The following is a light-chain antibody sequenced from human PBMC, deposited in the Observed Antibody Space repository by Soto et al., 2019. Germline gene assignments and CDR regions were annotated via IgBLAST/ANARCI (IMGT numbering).Light chain of an antibody. CDR1: QSISNY. V-gene: IGKV3-11*01. Sequence: EIVLTQSPVTLSLSPVQGAALSCMASQSISNYLAWYQQKPGQAPRLLIYDASNRATGIPARFSGSGSGTEFTLTISSLQSEDFAVYYCQQYNNWPPITFGQGTRLENK. J-gene: IGKJ5*01. CDR3: QQYNNWPPIT. CDR2: DAS.